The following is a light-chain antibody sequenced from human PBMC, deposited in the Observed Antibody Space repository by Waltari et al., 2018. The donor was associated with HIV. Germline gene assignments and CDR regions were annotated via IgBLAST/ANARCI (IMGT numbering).Light chain of an antibody. Sequence: QSVLTQPPSASGAPGQRVTISCSGSSPNIGSNTVNWYQQLPGTAPRLLIYGSSQRPSGVPGRFSGSRSDTSASLDISGLHSEDEGDYYCAVWDDSLSEYVFATGTKVFVL. CDR3: AVWDDSLSEYV. CDR2: GSS. V-gene: IGLV1-44*01. CDR1: SPNIGSNT. J-gene: IGLJ1*01.